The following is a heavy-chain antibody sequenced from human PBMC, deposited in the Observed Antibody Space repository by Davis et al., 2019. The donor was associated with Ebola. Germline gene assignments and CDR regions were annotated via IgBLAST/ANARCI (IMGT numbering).Heavy chain of an antibody. D-gene: IGHD6-6*01. V-gene: IGHV4-59*05. CDR3: ARLHIAARYYYYYGMDV. CDR1: GGSISSYY. CDR2: IYYSGST. J-gene: IGHJ6*02. Sequence: SETLSLTCTVSGGSISSYYWSWIRQPPGKGLEWIGSIYYSGSTYYNPSLKSRVTISVDTSKNQFSLKLSSVTAADTAVYYCARLHIAARYYYYYGMDVWGQGTTVTVSS.